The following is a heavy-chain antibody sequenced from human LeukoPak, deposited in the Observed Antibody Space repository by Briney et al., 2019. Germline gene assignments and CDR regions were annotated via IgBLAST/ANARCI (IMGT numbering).Heavy chain of an antibody. CDR3: ARGSAYYYYMDV. CDR1: GYTFTSYY. Sequence: ASVKVSCKASGYTFTSYYMHWVRQAPGQGLEWMGWINPNSGGTNYAQKFQGRVTITRDTSISTAYMELSRLRSDDTAVYYCARGSAYYYYMDVWGKGTTVTVSS. J-gene: IGHJ6*03. V-gene: IGHV1-2*02. CDR2: INPNSGGT.